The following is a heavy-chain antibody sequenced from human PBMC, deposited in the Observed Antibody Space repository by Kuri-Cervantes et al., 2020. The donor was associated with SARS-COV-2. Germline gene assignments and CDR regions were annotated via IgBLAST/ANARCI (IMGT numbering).Heavy chain of an antibody. CDR1: GYTFTGYY. J-gene: IGHJ4*01. CDR2: INPNSGGT. CDR3: ARDRPYSSSWDPDY. D-gene: IGHD6-13*01. Sequence: ASVKVSCKASGYTFTGYYMHWVRQAPGQGLEWMGRINPNSGGTNYAQKFQGRVTMTRDTSISTAYMELSRLRSDDTTVYYCARDRPYSSSWDPDYWGHGTLVTVSS. V-gene: IGHV1-2*06.